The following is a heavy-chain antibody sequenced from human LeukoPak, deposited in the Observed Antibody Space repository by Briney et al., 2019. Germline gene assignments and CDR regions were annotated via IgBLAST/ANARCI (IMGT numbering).Heavy chain of an antibody. J-gene: IGHJ4*02. CDR3: ARRVLGSGRQDC. CDR1: GGSISGYY. V-gene: IGHV4-34*01. CDR2: INQSGSA. D-gene: IGHD3-10*01. Sequence: SETLSLTCAVYGGSISGYYWSWIRQPPGKGLEWIEEINQSGSANYNPSLRSRVTISVDTSKSQISLKLNSLTAADTAVYYCARRVLGSGRQDCWGQGTLVTVSS.